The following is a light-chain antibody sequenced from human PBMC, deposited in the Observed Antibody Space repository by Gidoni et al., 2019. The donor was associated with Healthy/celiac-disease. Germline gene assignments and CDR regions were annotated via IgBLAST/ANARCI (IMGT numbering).Light chain of an antibody. Sequence: DIQMTPPPSPLSASVGDRVTITCRASQSISSWLAWYQQKPGKAPKLLIYDASSLESGVPSRFSGSGSGTEFTLTISSLQPDDFATYYCQQYNSYLWTFGQGTKVEIK. CDR2: DAS. J-gene: IGKJ1*01. V-gene: IGKV1-5*01. CDR3: QQYNSYLWT. CDR1: QSISSW.